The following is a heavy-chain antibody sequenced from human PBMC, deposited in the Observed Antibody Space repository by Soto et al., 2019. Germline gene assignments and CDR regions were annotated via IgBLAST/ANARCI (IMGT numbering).Heavy chain of an antibody. J-gene: IGHJ6*03. V-gene: IGHV5-51*01. Sequence: PGESLKISCKGSGYSFTSYWIGWVRQMPGKGLEWMGIIYPGDSDTRYSPSFQGQVTISADKSISTAYLQWSSLKASDTAMYYCARHPQGVVVPAAIGPNYYYYYMDVWGKGTTVTVSS. D-gene: IGHD2-2*01. CDR3: ARHPQGVVVPAAIGPNYYYYYMDV. CDR2: IYPGDSDT. CDR1: GYSFTSYW.